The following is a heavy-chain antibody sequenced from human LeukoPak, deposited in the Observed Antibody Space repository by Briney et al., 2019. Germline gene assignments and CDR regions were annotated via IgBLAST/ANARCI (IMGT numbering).Heavy chain of an antibody. Sequence: SETLSLTCTVSGASVSSDFWSWIRQPPGKGLEWIGYIHYSGSTSYSPSLESRVTISADTSQNQCSLKLRSVTAADTAVYYCVYTSGWTNFYYYGMDVWGQGTTVTVSS. CDR3: VYTSGWTNFYYYGMDV. CDR1: GASVSSDF. CDR2: IHYSGST. D-gene: IGHD6-19*01. V-gene: IGHV4-59*02. J-gene: IGHJ6*02.